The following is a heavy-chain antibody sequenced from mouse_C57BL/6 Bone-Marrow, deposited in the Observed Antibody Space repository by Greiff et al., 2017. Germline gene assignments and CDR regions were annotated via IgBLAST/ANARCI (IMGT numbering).Heavy chain of an antibody. CDR1: GFTFSSYA. CDR3: ARDKGIYYYGTWYFDV. Sequence: EVKLMESGGGLVKPGGSLKLSCAASGFTFSSYAMSWVRQTPEKRLEWVATISDGGSYTYYPDNVKGRFTISRANAKNNLYLQMSHLKSEDTAMYYCARDKGIYYYGTWYFDVWGTGTTVTVSS. CDR2: ISDGGSYT. J-gene: IGHJ1*03. V-gene: IGHV5-4*01. D-gene: IGHD1-1*01.